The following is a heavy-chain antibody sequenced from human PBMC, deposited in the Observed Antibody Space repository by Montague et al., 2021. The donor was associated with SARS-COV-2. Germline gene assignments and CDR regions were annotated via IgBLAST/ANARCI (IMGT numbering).Heavy chain of an antibody. D-gene: IGHD6-13*01. J-gene: IGHJ6*02. V-gene: IGHV4-4*02. CDR1: GGSISSSNW. CDR2: IYHSGST. CDR3: ARDRRSWFPPYYYGMDV. Sequence: SETLSLTCAVSGGSISSSNWWSWVRQPPGKGLEWIGGIYHSGSTNYNPSLKSRVTVSVDKSKNQFSLKLSSMTAADTAVYYCARDRRSWFPPYYYGMDVWGQGTTVTVSS.